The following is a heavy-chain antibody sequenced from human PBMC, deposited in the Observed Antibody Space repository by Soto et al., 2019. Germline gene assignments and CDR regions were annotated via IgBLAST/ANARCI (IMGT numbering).Heavy chain of an antibody. Sequence: EVRLLESGGGLEQPGGSLRLSCTTSGFTIDNFAMSWVRQAPGRGLEWVSAISGGGGGRYYADSVKGRFIISRDNSKNTVYLQVNGLRIEDTAVYYCAKDVHYDSSGGLDYWGQGTLVTVSS. CDR3: AKDVHYDSSGGLDY. CDR2: ISGGGGGR. J-gene: IGHJ4*02. CDR1: GFTIDNFA. D-gene: IGHD3-22*01. V-gene: IGHV3-23*01.